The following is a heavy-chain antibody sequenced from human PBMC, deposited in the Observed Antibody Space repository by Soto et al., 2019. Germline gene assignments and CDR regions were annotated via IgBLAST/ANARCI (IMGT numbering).Heavy chain of an antibody. V-gene: IGHV3-43*01. CDR1: GFTFDDYT. D-gene: IGHD6-19*01. CDR2: ISWDGGST. Sequence: GALRLSCAASGFTFDDYTMHWVRQAPGKGLEWVSLISWDGGSTYYADSVKGRFTISRDNSKNSLYLQMNSLRTEDTALYYCAKDLAVAGPTGYYYYGMDVWGQGTTVTVSS. CDR3: AKDLAVAGPTGYYYYGMDV. J-gene: IGHJ6*02.